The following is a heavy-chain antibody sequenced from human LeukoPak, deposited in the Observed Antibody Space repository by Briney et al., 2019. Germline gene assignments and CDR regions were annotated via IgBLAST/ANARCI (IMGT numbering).Heavy chain of an antibody. D-gene: IGHD6-6*01. Sequence: SETLSLTCSLAGGSISGSTSYWGWVRQFPGKGLEWIGNVYRSGSTYYNPSLKSRVTISVDTSKNQFSLKLSSVTAADTAVYYCARFIAARPFIFDYWGQGTLVTVSS. V-gene: IGHV4-39*07. CDR2: VYRSGST. CDR3: ARFIAARPFIFDY. J-gene: IGHJ4*02. CDR1: GGSISGSTSY.